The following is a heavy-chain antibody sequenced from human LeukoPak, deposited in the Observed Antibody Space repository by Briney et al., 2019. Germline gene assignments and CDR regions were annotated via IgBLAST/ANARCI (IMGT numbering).Heavy chain of an antibody. J-gene: IGHJ4*02. Sequence: PGGSLRLSCAASKFSFSSYWMHWVRQAPGKGLVWVSRINSDGSRTNYADSVKGRFTISRDNAKNTLYLQMNSLRAEDTAVYYCAKADRWLQLPDYWGQGTLVTVSS. CDR1: KFSFSSYW. CDR3: AKADRWLQLPDY. V-gene: IGHV3-74*01. CDR2: INSDGSRT. D-gene: IGHD5-24*01.